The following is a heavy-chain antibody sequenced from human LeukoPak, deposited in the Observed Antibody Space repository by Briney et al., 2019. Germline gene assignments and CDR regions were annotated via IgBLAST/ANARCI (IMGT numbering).Heavy chain of an antibody. CDR1: GYTFTSYG. V-gene: IGHV1-18*01. CDR2: ISAYNGNT. J-gene: IGHJ4*02. Sequence: ASVKVSCKASGYTFTSYGISSVRQAPGQGLEWMGWISAYNGNTNYAQKLQGRVTMTTDTSTSTAYMELRSLRSDDTAVYYCARDLLLWFGELAGYWGQGTLVTVSS. D-gene: IGHD3-10*01. CDR3: ARDLLLWFGELAGY.